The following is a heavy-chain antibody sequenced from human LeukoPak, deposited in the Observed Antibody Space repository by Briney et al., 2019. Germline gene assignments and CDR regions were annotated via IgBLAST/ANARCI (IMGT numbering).Heavy chain of an antibody. CDR1: GFTFTTYW. CDR3: ARTSPTSHFDF. V-gene: IGHV3-74*01. D-gene: IGHD3-16*01. J-gene: IGHJ4*02. Sequence: PGGSLRLSCVASGFTFTTYWMHWVRQAPGKGLVWVSRINGDGSNLNYADSVKGRFTISRDNARNTLYLQMNGLRAEDTALYYCARTSPTSHFDFWGQGTLVTVSS. CDR2: INGDGSNL.